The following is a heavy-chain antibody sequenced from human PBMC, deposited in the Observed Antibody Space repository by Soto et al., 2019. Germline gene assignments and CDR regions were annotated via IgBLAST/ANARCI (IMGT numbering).Heavy chain of an antibody. D-gene: IGHD3-10*01. CDR2: ISGSGGST. V-gene: IGHV3-23*01. CDR3: AKGAYGSGSYLPPTYDY. CDR1: GFTFSSYA. Sequence: EVQLLESGGGLVQPGGSLRLSCAASGFTFSSYAMSWVRQAPGKGLEWVSAISGSGGSTYYAHSVKGRFTISRDNSKNTPYLQMNSLRAEDTAVYYCAKGAYGSGSYLPPTYDYWGQGTLVTVSS. J-gene: IGHJ4*02.